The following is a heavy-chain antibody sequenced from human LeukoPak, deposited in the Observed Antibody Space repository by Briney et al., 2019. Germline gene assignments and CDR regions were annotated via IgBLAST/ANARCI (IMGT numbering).Heavy chain of an antibody. CDR3: AKDSPPSTVTTFNWFDP. D-gene: IGHD4-11*01. CDR2: ISGSGGST. CDR1: GFTFSSYA. Sequence: GGSLRLSCAASGFTFSSYAMSWVRQAPGKGLEWVSAISGSGGSTYYADSVKGRFTISRDNSKNTLYLQMNSLRAEDTAVYYCAKDSPPSTVTTFNWFDPWGQGTLVTVSS. J-gene: IGHJ5*02. V-gene: IGHV3-23*01.